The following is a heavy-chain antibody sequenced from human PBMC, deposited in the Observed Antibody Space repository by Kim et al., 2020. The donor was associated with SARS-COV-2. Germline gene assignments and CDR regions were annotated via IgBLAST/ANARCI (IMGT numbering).Heavy chain of an antibody. Sequence: GGSLRLSCAASGFTFDDYGMSWVRQAPGKGLEWVSGNNWNGGSTGYADSVKGRFTISRDNAKNSLYLQMNSLRAEDTALYHCARDTGYDYVWGSYLGAAFDIWGQGTMVTVSS. CDR1: GFTFDDYG. V-gene: IGHV3-20*01. D-gene: IGHD3-16*01. CDR3: ARDTGYDYVWGSYLGAAFDI. CDR2: NNWNGGST. J-gene: IGHJ3*02.